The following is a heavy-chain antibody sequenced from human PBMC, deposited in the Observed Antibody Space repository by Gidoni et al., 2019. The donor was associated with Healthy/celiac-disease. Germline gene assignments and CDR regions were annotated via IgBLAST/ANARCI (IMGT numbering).Heavy chain of an antibody. D-gene: IGHD3-16*01. CDR3: ARMGGGHAVYSYRRPGPERHTQNKNWFDP. J-gene: IGHJ5*02. V-gene: IGHV4-34*01. CDR1: GGSFSGYS. Sequence: QVQLQQWGAGLLTPSETLSLTCAVYGGSFSGYSWSWIRQPPGKGLEGIGEINHSGSTNYNPSLKSRVTISVDTSKNQFSLKLSSVTAADTAVYYCARMGGGHAVYSYRRPGPERHTQNKNWFDPWGQGTLVTVSS. CDR2: INHSGST.